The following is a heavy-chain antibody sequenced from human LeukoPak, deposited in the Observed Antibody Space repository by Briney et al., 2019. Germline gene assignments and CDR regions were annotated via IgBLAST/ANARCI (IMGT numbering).Heavy chain of an antibody. D-gene: IGHD4-17*01. CDR3: ARGDYGDSQTPYYFDY. Sequence: PSETLSLTCTVSGGSISSGDYYWSWIRQPPGKGLEWIGYIYYSGSTNYNPSLKSRVTISVDTSKNQFSLKLSSVTAADTAVYYCARGDYGDSQTPYYFDYWGQGTLVTVSS. CDR2: IYYSGST. J-gene: IGHJ4*02. V-gene: IGHV4-30-4*01. CDR1: GGSISSGDYY.